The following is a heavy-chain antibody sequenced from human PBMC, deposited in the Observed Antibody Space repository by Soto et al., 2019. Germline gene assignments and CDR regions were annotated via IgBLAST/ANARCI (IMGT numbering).Heavy chain of an antibody. J-gene: IGHJ4*02. CDR2: INAGNGNT. D-gene: IGHD3-22*01. V-gene: IGHV1-3*01. CDR1: GFTFTTHA. Sequence: QVHLVQSGAEVKEPGASVKVSCKTSGFTFTTHAIHWVRQAPGQSLEWMGWINAGNGNTKYSQRFQDRGTITRDTSARTAYLELSSLRSEDRAVYYCARRNSSGPIDHWGQGTLVTVSS. CDR3: ARRNSSGPIDH.